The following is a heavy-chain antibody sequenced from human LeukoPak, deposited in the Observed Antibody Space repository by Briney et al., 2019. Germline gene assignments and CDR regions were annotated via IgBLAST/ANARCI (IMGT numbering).Heavy chain of an antibody. Sequence: GGSLRLSCAASGFTFTSYSMNWVRQAPGKGLEWVSYISSGGSSIYYADSVKGRFTISRDNAKNSLYLQMNSLRAEDTAVYYCAKSGYSLPFDYWGQGILVTVS. J-gene: IGHJ4*02. D-gene: IGHD3-22*01. CDR3: AKSGYSLPFDY. CDR2: ISSGGSSI. V-gene: IGHV3-48*01. CDR1: GFTFTSYS.